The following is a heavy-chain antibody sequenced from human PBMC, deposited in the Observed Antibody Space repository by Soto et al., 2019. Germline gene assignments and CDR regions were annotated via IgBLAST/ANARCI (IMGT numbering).Heavy chain of an antibody. V-gene: IGHV3-48*02. CDR1: GFTFSTYS. CDR3: ARDRDAYCSKGICSGPYFDY. D-gene: IGHD2-8*01. Sequence: GGSLRLSCAASGFTFSTYSINWVRQAPGKGLEWISYISDNSSVIYYADAVKGRFTISRDNAKNSLYLQMNSLRDEDTAVYYCARDRDAYCSKGICSGPYFDYWGQGTLVTVS. J-gene: IGHJ4*02. CDR2: ISDNSSVI.